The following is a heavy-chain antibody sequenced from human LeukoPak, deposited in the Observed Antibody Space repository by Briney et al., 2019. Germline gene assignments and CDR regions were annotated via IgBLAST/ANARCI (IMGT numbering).Heavy chain of an antibody. Sequence: GGSLRLSCAASGFTFSSYAMHWVRQAPGKGLEWVAVISYDGSNKYYADSVKGRFTISRDNSKNTLYLQMNSLRAEDTAVYYCARRAFGDYANYWGRGTLVTVSS. V-gene: IGHV3-30-3*01. CDR3: ARRAFGDYANY. CDR2: ISYDGSNK. J-gene: IGHJ4*02. D-gene: IGHD4-17*01. CDR1: GFTFSSYA.